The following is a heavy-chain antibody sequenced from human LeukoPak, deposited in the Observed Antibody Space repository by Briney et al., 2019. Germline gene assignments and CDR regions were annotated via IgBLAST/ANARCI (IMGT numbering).Heavy chain of an antibody. CDR3: ARAERAADDFDY. Sequence: ASVKVSCTASGYTLTSYAMHWVRQAPGQRLEWMGWINAGNGNTKYSQKFQGRVTITRDTSASTAYMELSSLRSEDTAVYYCARAERAADDFDYWGQGTLVTVSS. V-gene: IGHV1-3*01. D-gene: IGHD6-13*01. J-gene: IGHJ4*02. CDR1: GYTLTSYA. CDR2: INAGNGNT.